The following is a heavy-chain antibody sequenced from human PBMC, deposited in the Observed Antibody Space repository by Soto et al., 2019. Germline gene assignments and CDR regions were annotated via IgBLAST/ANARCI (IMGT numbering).Heavy chain of an antibody. Sequence: GGSLRLSCAASGFNFSSYAMSWVRQAPGKGLEWVSAISGSGGSTYYADSVKGLFTISRDNSKNTVYLQLNSLRAEDTAVYYCAKGRHFDYVGRGTLVTVSS. CDR3: AKGRHFDY. CDR1: GFNFSSYA. CDR2: ISGSGGST. V-gene: IGHV3-23*01. J-gene: IGHJ4*02.